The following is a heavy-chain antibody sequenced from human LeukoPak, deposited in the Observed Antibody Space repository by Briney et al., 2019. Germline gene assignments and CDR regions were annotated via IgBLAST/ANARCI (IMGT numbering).Heavy chain of an antibody. CDR2: SDPEDGET. Sequence: PAASVKVSCKVSGYTLTELSMHWVRQAPGKGLEWMGGSDPEDGETIYAQKFQGRVTMTEDTSTDTAYMELSSLRSEDTAVYYCATAVSGWYYYGMDVWGQGTTVTVSS. CDR1: GYTLTELS. V-gene: IGHV1-24*01. J-gene: IGHJ6*02. D-gene: IGHD6-19*01. CDR3: ATAVSGWYYYGMDV.